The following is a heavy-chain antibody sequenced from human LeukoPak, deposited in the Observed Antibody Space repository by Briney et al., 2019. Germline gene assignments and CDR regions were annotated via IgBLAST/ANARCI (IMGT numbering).Heavy chain of an antibody. CDR3: TRDPGARYYDSSGYYSDY. J-gene: IGHJ4*02. Sequence: GGSLRLSCTASGFTFGDYAMSWVRQAPGKGLEWVGFIRSKAYGGTTEYAASVKGRFTISRDDSKSIAYLQMNSLKTEDTAVYYCTRDPGARYYDSSGYYSDYWGQGTLVTVSS. D-gene: IGHD3-22*01. CDR1: GFTFGDYA. V-gene: IGHV3-49*04. CDR2: IRSKAYGGTT.